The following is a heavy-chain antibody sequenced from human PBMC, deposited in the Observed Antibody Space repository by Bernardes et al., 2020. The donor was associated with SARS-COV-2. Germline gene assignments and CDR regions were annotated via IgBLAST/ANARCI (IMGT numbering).Heavy chain of an antibody. J-gene: IGHJ6*02. V-gene: IGHV1-18*01. CDR3: GSGGRYYYHGLDV. CDR2: ISVYTGNT. D-gene: IGHD3-16*01. CDR1: GYTFNNYG. Sequence: ASVKVSCKASGYTFNNYGISWVRQAPGQGLEWMGWISVYTGNTNYAQKFQDRITMTTDTSTSTGYMELRSLRSDDTAVYYCGSGGRYYYHGLDVWGQGTTVTVSS.